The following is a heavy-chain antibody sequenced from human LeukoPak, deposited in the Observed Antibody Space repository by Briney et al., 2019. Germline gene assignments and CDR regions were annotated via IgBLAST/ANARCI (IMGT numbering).Heavy chain of an antibody. D-gene: IGHD5-12*01. CDR1: GFTVSSND. Sequence: GGSLRLSCAAAGFTVSSNDMSWVRQAPGKGLEWVSIYSGGSTYYADSVEGRFTISRDNSKNTLYLQMNSLRAEDTAVYYCARDYRGPFDYWGQGTLVTVSS. J-gene: IGHJ4*02. CDR3: ARDYRGPFDY. V-gene: IGHV3-53*01. CDR2: IYSGGST.